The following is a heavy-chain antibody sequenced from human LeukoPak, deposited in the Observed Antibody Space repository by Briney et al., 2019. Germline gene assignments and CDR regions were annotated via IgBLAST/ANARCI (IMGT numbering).Heavy chain of an antibody. J-gene: IGHJ4*02. V-gene: IGHV1-2*02. CDR2: INPKSGDA. Sequence: ASVKVSCKASGYTFTGYYIHWMRQAPGQGPEWMGWINPKSGDASYNQAFQGRVTMTRDTSISTAYMELNRLRSDDTAMYYCARGEYSNGYPYRLDSWGQGTLVTVSS. CDR1: GYTFTGYY. D-gene: IGHD3-16*01. CDR3: ARGEYSNGYPYRLDS.